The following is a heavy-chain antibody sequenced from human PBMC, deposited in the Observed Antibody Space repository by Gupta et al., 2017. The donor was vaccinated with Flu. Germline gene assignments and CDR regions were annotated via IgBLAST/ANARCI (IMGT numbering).Heavy chain of an antibody. CDR3: VRDITLAGAIYYFDY. CDR1: GFAFSNYW. J-gene: IGHJ4*02. V-gene: IGHV3-7*01. CDR2: INRDGSEK. D-gene: IGHD1-26*01. Sequence: EVQLVESAGGLVQPVVPLSLSCGVLGFAFSNYWIIWVRQAPGKGLEWVANINRDGSEKFYVDSVEGRLTVSRDNAKNSLYLQMNSLRAEDTAVYYCVRDITLAGAIYYFDYWGQGTLVTVSS.